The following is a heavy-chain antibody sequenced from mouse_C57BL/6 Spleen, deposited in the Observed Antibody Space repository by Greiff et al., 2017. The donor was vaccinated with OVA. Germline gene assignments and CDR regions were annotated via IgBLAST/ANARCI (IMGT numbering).Heavy chain of an antibody. CDR2: INPGSGGT. CDR1: GYAFTNYL. Sequence: QVQLQQSGAELVRPGTSVKVSCKASGYAFTNYLIEWVKQRPGQGLEWIGVINPGSGGTNYNEKFKGKATLTADKSSSTAYMQLSSLTSEDSAVYFCARYGGYDYDEAWFAYWGQGTLVTVSA. CDR3: ARYGGYDYDEAWFAY. J-gene: IGHJ3*01. D-gene: IGHD2-4*01. V-gene: IGHV1-54*01.